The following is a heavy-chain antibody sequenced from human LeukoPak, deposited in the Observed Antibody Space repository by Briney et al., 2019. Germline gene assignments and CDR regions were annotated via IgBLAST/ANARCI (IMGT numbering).Heavy chain of an antibody. D-gene: IGHD3-10*01. CDR1: GGSFSGYY. Sequence: PSETLSLTCAVYGGSFSGYYWSWVRQPPGKGLEWIGEINHSGSTNYNPSLKSRVTISVDTSKNQFSLKLSSVTAADTAVYYCARGGSYYYGSGSHNWFDPWGQGSLVTVFS. CDR3: ARGGSYYYGSGSHNWFDP. J-gene: IGHJ5*02. V-gene: IGHV4-34*01. CDR2: INHSGST.